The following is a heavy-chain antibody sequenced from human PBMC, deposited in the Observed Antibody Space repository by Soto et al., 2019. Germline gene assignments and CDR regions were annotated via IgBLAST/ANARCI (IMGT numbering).Heavy chain of an antibody. CDR2: ISGSGGST. Sequence: EVQLLESGGGLVQPGGSLRLSCAASGFTFSSYAMSWVRQAPGKGLEWVSAISGSGGSTYYADSVKGRFTISRDNSKNTLYLQMNSLRAEDTAVYYCAKDMGLPEKSSWSKLATWYFDLWGRGTLVTVSS. D-gene: IGHD6-13*01. CDR3: AKDMGLPEKSSWSKLATWYFDL. CDR1: GFTFSSYA. J-gene: IGHJ2*01. V-gene: IGHV3-23*01.